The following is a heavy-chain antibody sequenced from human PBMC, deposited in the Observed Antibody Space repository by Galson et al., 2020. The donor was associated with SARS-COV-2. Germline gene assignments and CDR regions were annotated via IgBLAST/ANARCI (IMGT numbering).Heavy chain of an antibody. Sequence: ASVKVSCKASGYTFTSYDINWVRQAAGQELEWMGWMNPNSGNTGYAQKFQGRVTMTRDTSKSTAYMELSGLTSEDTAVYYCARRLSLPWVQFWFSNYGMDVWGQGTTVTVSS. CDR3: ARRLSLPWVQFWFSNYGMDV. V-gene: IGHV1-8*01. D-gene: IGHD3-3*02. CDR2: MNPNSGNT. J-gene: IGHJ6*02. CDR1: GYTFTSYD.